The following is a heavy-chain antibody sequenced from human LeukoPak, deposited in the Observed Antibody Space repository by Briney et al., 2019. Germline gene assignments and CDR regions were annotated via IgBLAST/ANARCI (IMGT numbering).Heavy chain of an antibody. CDR1: GFTFSDYY. D-gene: IGHD1-26*01. CDR3: ARDGSGSCGFDY. V-gene: IGHV3-11*04. Sequence: GGSLRLSCAASGFTFSDYYMSWIRQAPGKGLEWVSYISSSGSTKYYADSVKGRFTISRDNAKNSLYLQMNRPRDEDTAVYYCARDGSGSCGFDYWGQGTLVTVSS. J-gene: IGHJ4*02. CDR2: ISSSGSTK.